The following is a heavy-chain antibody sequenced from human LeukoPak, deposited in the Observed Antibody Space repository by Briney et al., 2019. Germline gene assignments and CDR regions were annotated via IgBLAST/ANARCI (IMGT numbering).Heavy chain of an antibody. Sequence: SSETLSLTCTVSGGSISSGDYYWSWIRQPPGKGLEWIGYIYYSGSTYYNPSLKSRVTISVDTSKNQFSLKLSSVTAADTAAYYCARADYGEPFDYWGQGTLVTVSS. CDR1: GGSISSGDYY. CDR2: IYYSGST. V-gene: IGHV4-30-4*01. D-gene: IGHD4-17*01. CDR3: ARADYGEPFDY. J-gene: IGHJ4*02.